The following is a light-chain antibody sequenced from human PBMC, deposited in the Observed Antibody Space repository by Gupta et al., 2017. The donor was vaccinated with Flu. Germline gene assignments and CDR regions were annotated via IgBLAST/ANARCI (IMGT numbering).Light chain of an antibody. V-gene: IGKV3-15*01. CDR3: QQYNNWPLT. CDR1: LGISGY. CDR2: GVS. J-gene: IGKJ4*01. Sequence: GEGATLSCRASLGISGYLAWFQQMPGQAPRLLIYGVSTRAAGIPARFSGSGSGTDFTLTISSLQSEDFAVYYCQQYNNWPLTFGGGTKVEIK.